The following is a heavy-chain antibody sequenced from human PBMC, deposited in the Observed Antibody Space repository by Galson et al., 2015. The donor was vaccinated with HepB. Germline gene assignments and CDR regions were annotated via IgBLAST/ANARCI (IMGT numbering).Heavy chain of an antibody. J-gene: IGHJ4*02. D-gene: IGHD6-13*01. CDR1: GFTVSSNY. CDR2: IYSGGST. CDR3: ASSSSSWYGPSRY. V-gene: IGHV3-53*04. Sequence: SLRLSCAASGFTVSSNYMSWVRQAPGKGLEWVSVIYSGGSTYYADSVKGRFTISRHNSKNTLYLQMNSLRAEDTAVYYCASSSSSWYGPSRYWGQGTLVTVSS.